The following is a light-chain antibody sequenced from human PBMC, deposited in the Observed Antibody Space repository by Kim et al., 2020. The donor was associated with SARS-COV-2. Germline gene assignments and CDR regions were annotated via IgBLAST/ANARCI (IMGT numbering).Light chain of an antibody. Sequence: DIQMTQSPSTLSASVGDRVTITCRASQSISSWLAWYQQKPGKAPKLLIYKASNLETGVPSRFSGSGYGTDFTLTISSLQSEDFATYYCQQYYSYPFTFGPGTKVDIK. CDR1: QSISSW. CDR2: KAS. V-gene: IGKV1-5*03. J-gene: IGKJ3*01. CDR3: QQYYSYPFT.